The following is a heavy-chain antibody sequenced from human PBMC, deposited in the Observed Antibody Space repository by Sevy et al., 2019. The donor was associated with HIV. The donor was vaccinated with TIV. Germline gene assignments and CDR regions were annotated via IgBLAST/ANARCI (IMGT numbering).Heavy chain of an antibody. CDR1: GYSMTSGYF. V-gene: IGHV4-38-2*01. D-gene: IGHD6-13*01. CDR2: LYHSGTT. CDR3: ARVDSSGWSDY. J-gene: IGHJ4*02. Sequence: SETLSLTCAVSGYSMTSGYFWGWIRQSPGKGLEWIGGLYHSGTTYYSPSHKSRVTLSVDTSKNQFSLKVRSVTAADTAVSYCARVDSSGWSDYWGQGTLVTVSS.